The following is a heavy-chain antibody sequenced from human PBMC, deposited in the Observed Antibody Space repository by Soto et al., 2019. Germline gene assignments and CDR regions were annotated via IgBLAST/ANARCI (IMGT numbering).Heavy chain of an antibody. D-gene: IGHD3-16*01. Sequence: PGGSMGLGCAACRFKFSRTDVGWDRQAPGRGREWVSGMSGSDGSKSYIDSVKGRFTISRDNSKSTLFLQMYSLRVENTAVYYCAKRLQGEFDCLVQGTLVTVAS. CDR1: RFKFSRTD. J-gene: IGHJ4*02. V-gene: IGHV3-23*01. CDR2: MSGSDGSK. CDR3: AKRLQGEFDC.